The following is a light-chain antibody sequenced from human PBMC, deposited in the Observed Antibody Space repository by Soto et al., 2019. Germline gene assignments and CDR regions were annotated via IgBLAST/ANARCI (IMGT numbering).Light chain of an antibody. CDR1: QAISYW. CDR2: AAS. Sequence: DIQMTQSPSSVSASVGERVTITCRASQAISYWLAWYQQQSGKAPKLLIYAASSLQRGVPSRFSGSGSGTHFTLTISNLQPEDFATYYCQQAHSFPITFGQGTRLEIK. CDR3: QQAHSFPIT. J-gene: IGKJ5*01. V-gene: IGKV1-12*01.